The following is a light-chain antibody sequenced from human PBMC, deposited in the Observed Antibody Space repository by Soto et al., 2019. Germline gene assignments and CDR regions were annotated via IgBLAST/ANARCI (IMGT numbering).Light chain of an antibody. CDR3: QQYSSSPWT. CDR1: QSVSSSY. J-gene: IGKJ1*01. Sequence: DIVLTQSPGTLSLSPGERATLSCRASQSVSSSYVAWYQQKPGQAPMLLIYGASSRATGIPARFSGSGSGTDFTLTISRLEPEDFAVYYCQQYSSSPWTFGQGTKVEIK. CDR2: GAS. V-gene: IGKV3-20*01.